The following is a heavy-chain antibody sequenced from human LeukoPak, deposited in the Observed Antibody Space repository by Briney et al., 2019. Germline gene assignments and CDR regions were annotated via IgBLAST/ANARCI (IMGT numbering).Heavy chain of an antibody. J-gene: IGHJ3*02. CDR3: ARGLSSVTDAFDI. CDR2: IGASGSSA. CDR1: EFLFSSYA. V-gene: IGHV3-23*01. Sequence: GGSLRLSCAASEFLFSSYAMNWVRQAPGKGLEWVSVIGASGSSAYYADSVKGRFTISRDNSKTTLYLQMNSLRAEDTAVYYCARGLSSVTDAFDIWGQGTMVTVSS. D-gene: IGHD3-10*01.